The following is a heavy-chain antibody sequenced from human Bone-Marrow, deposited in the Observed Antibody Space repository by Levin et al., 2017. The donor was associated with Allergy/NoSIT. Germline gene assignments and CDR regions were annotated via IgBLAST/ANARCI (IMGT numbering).Heavy chain of an antibody. D-gene: IGHD2-2*01. V-gene: IGHV3-30*18. J-gene: IGHJ6*02. CDR1: GFIFSNYG. CDR2: ISYDGTNK. Sequence: HPGGSLRLSCAASGFIFSNYGMHWVRQAPGKGLEWVAAISYDGTNKYYGDDVKGRFSISRDNSKNTVYLQMNSLRTEDTAVYHCAKDREACSGTSDTYGMEGWGQGTSVTVS. CDR3: AKDREACSGTSDTYGMEG.